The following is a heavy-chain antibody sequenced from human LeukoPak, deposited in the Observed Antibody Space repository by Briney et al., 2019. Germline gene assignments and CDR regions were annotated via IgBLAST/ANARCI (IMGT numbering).Heavy chain of an antibody. V-gene: IGHV4-59*01. CDR1: GASISSYY. Sequence: SETLSLTCTVSGASISSYYWSWIRQSPGKGLEWIGYIYYSGRTNYNPSLKSRVTISVDTSKNQFPLKLTSATAADTAVYYCAELGITMIGGVWGKGTTVTISS. D-gene: IGHD3-10*02. J-gene: IGHJ6*04. CDR2: IYYSGRT. CDR3: AELGITMIGGV.